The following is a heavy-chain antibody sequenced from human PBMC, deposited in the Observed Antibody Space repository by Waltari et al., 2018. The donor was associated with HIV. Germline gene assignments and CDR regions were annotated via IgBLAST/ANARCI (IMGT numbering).Heavy chain of an antibody. V-gene: IGHV4-34*01. CDR1: GGSFSGYY. J-gene: IGHJ4*02. D-gene: IGHD5-18*01. CDR3: ARGVDTAMGFDY. Sequence: QVQLQQWGAGLLKPSETLSLTCAVYGGSFSGYYWSWIRQPPGKGRAGIWEINHSGRTDDNSSLTSRGTISVDTSKNQFSLKLSSVTAADTAVYYCARGVDTAMGFDYWGQGTLVTVSS. CDR2: INHSGRT.